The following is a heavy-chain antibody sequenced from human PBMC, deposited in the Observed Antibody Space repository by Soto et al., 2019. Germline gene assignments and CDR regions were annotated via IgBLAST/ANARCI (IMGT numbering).Heavy chain of an antibody. D-gene: IGHD2-21*01. V-gene: IGHV1-18*01. CDR1: GYTFTSYG. CDR3: ARGRRIGFVVVIAAPNYFDY. CDR2: ISAYNGNT. Sequence: ASVKVSCKASGYTFTSYGISWVRQAPGQGLEWMGWISAYNGNTNYAQKLQGRVTMTTDTSTSTAYMELRSLRSDDTAVYYCARGRRIGFVVVIAAPNYFDYWGQGTLVTVSS. J-gene: IGHJ4*02.